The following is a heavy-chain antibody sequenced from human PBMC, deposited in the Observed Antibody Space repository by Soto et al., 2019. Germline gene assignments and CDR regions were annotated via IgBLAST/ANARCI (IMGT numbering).Heavy chain of an antibody. D-gene: IGHD6-6*01. Sequence: SGPTLVNPTQTLTLTCTFSGFSLNTSGMCVSWIRQPPGKALEWLARIDRDDDKYYSTSLKTRLTISKDTSKNQVVLTMTNMDPVDTATYYCARIGSIAARSYYYYDMDVWGQGTTVTVSS. V-gene: IGHV2-70*11. CDR2: IDRDDDK. CDR1: GFSLNTSGMC. J-gene: IGHJ6*02. CDR3: ARIGSIAARSYYYYDMDV.